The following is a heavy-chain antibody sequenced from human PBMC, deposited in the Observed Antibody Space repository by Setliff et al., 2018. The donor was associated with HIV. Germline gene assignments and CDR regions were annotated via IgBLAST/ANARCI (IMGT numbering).Heavy chain of an antibody. CDR2: IIPIFGTP. V-gene: IGHV1-69*05. D-gene: IGHD3-9*01. CDR1: GGTFSTYA. J-gene: IGHJ6*03. Sequence: ASVKVSCKASGGTFSTYALSWVRQAPGQGLEWMGGIIPIFGTPTYSQKFQGRVTMTRDTSISTAYMELSSLRSEDTAVYYCARAVVPTYYDVLTGYVYYMDVWGKGTTVTVSS. CDR3: ARAVVPTYYDVLTGYVYYMDV.